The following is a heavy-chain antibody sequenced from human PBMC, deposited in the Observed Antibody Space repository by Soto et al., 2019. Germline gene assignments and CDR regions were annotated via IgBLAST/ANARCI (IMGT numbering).Heavy chain of an antibody. Sequence: QVQLVESGGGVVQPGRSLRLSCTSSTISINVHGIQWVRQVPAKGLEWLAFISNDGRVQYYADSVKGRFTISRDYSKNTVDLQMNSLRNEETAVYYCARDIWSGDYKWFDSWGPGTLVTVSS. CDR1: TISINVHG. CDR3: ARDIWSGDYKWFDS. D-gene: IGHD3-3*01. CDR2: ISNDGRVQ. J-gene: IGHJ5*01. V-gene: IGHV3-30*03.